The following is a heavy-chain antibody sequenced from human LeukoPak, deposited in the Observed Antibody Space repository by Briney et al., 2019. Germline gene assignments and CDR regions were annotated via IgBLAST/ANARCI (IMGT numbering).Heavy chain of an antibody. D-gene: IGHD3-10*01. CDR1: GYTFTGHY. CDR3: ARWHTGRFGELFYFDY. Sequence: ASVKVSSKASGYTFTGHYMHWVRQAPRQGREWMGWINPNSGGTNYAQKFQGRVTMTRDTSISTAYMELSRLRSDDTAVYYCARWHTGRFGELFYFDYWGQGTLVTVSS. CDR2: INPNSGGT. J-gene: IGHJ4*02. V-gene: IGHV1-2*02.